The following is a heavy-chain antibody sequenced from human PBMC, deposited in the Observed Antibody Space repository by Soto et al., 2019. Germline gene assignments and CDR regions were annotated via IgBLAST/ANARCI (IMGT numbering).Heavy chain of an antibody. J-gene: IGHJ5*02. CDR1: GGTVASNHW. CDR3: AREIVTAGGNNYFDP. D-gene: IGHD2-21*02. Sequence: SETLSLTCGVSGGTVASNHWWSWVRQSRGRGLEWIGNDYHTGDTNFNPSLQSRVTFSVDKSNNQFSLRLTSVTAADTAVYFCAREIVTAGGNNYFDPWGPGTLVTVSS. CDR2: DYHTGDT. V-gene: IGHV4-4*02.